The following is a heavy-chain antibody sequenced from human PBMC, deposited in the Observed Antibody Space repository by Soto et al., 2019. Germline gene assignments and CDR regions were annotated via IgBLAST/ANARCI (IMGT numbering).Heavy chain of an antibody. CDR2: IYYSGSS. Sequence: QVQLQESSPVLVNPSETLSRTCIFSGGSISSYYWRWISRPPGKGLGWIGYIYYSGSSSYNPSLISRVTISVDTSKNQFSLKLSSVTAADTAVYYCARDLRGYGMDVWGQGTTVTVSS. CDR1: GGSISSYY. CDR3: ARDLRGYGMDV. V-gene: IGHV4-59*13. J-gene: IGHJ6*02.